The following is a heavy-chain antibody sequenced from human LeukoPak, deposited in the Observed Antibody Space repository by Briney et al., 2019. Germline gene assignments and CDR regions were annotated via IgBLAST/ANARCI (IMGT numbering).Heavy chain of an antibody. CDR1: GYSISSGYY. Sequence: SSETLSLTCAVSGYSISSGYYWGWIRQPPGKGLEWIGSIYHSGSTYYNPSLKSRVTISVDTSKNQFSLKLSSVAAADTAVYYCARSLVVIATNWFDPWGQGTLVTVSS. D-gene: IGHD2-21*01. V-gene: IGHV4-38-2*01. J-gene: IGHJ5*02. CDR2: IYHSGST. CDR3: ARSLVVIATNWFDP.